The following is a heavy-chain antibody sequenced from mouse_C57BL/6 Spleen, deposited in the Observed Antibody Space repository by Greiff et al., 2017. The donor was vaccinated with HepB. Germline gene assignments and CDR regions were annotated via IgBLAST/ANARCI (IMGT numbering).Heavy chain of an antibody. V-gene: IGHV1-55*01. D-gene: IGHD1-1*01. CDR2: IYPGSGST. J-gene: IGHJ4*01. Sequence: QVQLQQPGAELVKPGASVKMSCKASGYTFTSYWITWVKQRPGQGLEWIGDIYPGSGSTNYNEKFKSKATLTVDTSSSTAYMQLSSLTSEDSAVYYCARYYYYGDYAMDYWGQGTSVTVSS. CDR3: ARYYYYGDYAMDY. CDR1: GYTFTSYW.